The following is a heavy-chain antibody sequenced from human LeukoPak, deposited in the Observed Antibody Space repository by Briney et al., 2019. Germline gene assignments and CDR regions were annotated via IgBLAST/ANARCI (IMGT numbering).Heavy chain of an antibody. J-gene: IGHJ4*02. Sequence: SVNVSCMASGGTFSTHAISWLRQAPGPGLEWMGGIIPIFGTTNYAQKLQRRVTITADKATSTAYMELNSLRSEDTAVYYCALDPAYSSAYWGQGTLVTVSS. CDR3: ALDPAYSSAY. D-gene: IGHD6-25*01. CDR1: GGTFSTHA. CDR2: IIPIFGTT. V-gene: IGHV1-69*06.